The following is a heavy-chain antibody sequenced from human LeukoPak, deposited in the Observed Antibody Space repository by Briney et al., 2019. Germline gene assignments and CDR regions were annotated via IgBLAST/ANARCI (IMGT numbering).Heavy chain of an antibody. CDR3: AKDHESDGYPCLDH. D-gene: IGHD3-22*01. CDR2: IKEDGSEQ. CDR1: GFTFSRYW. V-gene: IGHV3-7*03. J-gene: IGHJ4*02. Sequence: GGSLRLSCAASGFTFSRYWMNWVRQAPGKEMEWVANIKEDGSEQYYVDSVKGRFTISRDNSRNTLSLQMDSLRAEDTAVYYCAKDHESDGYPCLDHWGLGTLVTVSS.